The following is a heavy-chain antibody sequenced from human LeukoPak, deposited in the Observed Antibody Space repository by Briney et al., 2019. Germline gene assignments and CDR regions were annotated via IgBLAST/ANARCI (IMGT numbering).Heavy chain of an antibody. CDR2: IYSDGNT. CDR3: ARGGPYYDSSGHYYFDY. V-gene: IGHV3-53*04. Sequence: PGGSLRLSCAVSGFTVSSNYMSWVRQAPGKGLEWVSVIYSDGNTYYADSVKGRCTISRHDSKNTLYLQMNSLRAEDTAVYYCARGGPYYDSSGHYYFDYWGQGTLVTVSS. D-gene: IGHD3-22*01. J-gene: IGHJ4*02. CDR1: GFTVSSNY.